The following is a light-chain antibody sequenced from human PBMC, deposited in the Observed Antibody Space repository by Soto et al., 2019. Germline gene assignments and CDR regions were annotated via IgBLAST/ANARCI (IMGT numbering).Light chain of an antibody. V-gene: IGLV2-14*01. CDR3: QQRSSWPPLT. CDR2: EVT. Sequence: QSVLTQPASVSGSPGQSITISCTGTSSDVGDYPYVSWYQQHPGKVPKLIIYEVTNRPSGVTSRFSGSKSENTASLTISGLQAEDEADYYCQQRSSWPPLTFGGGTK. J-gene: IGLJ2*01. CDR1: SSDVGDYPY.